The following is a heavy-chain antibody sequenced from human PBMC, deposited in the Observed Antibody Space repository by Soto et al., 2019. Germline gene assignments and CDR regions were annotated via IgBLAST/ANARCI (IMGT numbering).Heavy chain of an antibody. J-gene: IGHJ5*02. Sequence: GGSLRLSCAASGFTLSSYAMSWVRQAPGKGLEWVSTFSGTGGYTYYADPVKGRFTISRDDSKNTLFLHMNSLRAADTAVYYCARGQRALITYGPFDPWGQGTLVTVSS. D-gene: IGHD4-17*01. CDR2: FSGTGGYT. CDR3: ARGQRALITYGPFDP. CDR1: GFTLSSYA. V-gene: IGHV3-23*01.